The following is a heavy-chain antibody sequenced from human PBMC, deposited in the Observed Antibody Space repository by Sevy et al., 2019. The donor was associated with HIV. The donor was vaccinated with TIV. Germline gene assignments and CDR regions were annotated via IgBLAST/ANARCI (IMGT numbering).Heavy chain of an antibody. Sequence: GGSLRLSCAASGFTFSSYAMSWVRQAPGKGLEWVSAISGSGGSTYYADSVKGRFTISRDNSKNTLYLQMNSLRPEDTAVYYCANSPLRCSGGSCYGTDYWGQGTLVTVSS. CDR3: ANSPLRCSGGSCYGTDY. J-gene: IGHJ4*02. V-gene: IGHV3-23*01. D-gene: IGHD2-15*01. CDR1: GFTFSSYA. CDR2: ISGSGGST.